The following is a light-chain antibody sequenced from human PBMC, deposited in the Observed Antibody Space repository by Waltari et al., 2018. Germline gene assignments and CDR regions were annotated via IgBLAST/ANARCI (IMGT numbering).Light chain of an antibody. J-gene: IGLJ2*01. CDR3: SSYTSSSTHVV. Sequence: QSALTQPASVSGSPGQSITISCTGTSSDVGGYNYVSWYQQHPCKDPKIMIYDVSNRPSGVSNRFSGSQSGNTASLTISGLQAEDEADYYCSSYTSSSTHVVFGGGTKLTVL. CDR2: DVS. V-gene: IGLV2-14*03. CDR1: SSDVGGYNY.